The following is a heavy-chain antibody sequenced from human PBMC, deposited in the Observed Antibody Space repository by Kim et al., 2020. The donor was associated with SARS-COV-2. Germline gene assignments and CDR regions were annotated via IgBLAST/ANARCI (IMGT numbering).Heavy chain of an antibody. CDR3: AVGSSGYYYFDY. J-gene: IGHJ4*02. V-gene: IGHV4-39*01. Sequence: YYNPSLKSRVTMSADTSKNQCSLKLSSVTAADTAVYYCAVGSSGYYYFDYWGQGTLVTVSS. D-gene: IGHD1-26*01.